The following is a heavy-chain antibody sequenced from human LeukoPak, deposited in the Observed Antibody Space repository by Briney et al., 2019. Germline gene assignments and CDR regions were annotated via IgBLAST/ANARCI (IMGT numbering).Heavy chain of an antibody. Sequence: GGSLRLSCAASGFTFSSYAMSWVRQAPGKGLEWVSAISGSGGSTYYADSVKGRFTISRYNSKNTLYLQMNSLRAEDTAVYYCANYYDSSVYYFPFDYWSQGTLVTVSS. CDR1: GFTFSSYA. CDR3: ANYYDSSVYYFPFDY. CDR2: ISGSGGST. D-gene: IGHD3-22*01. V-gene: IGHV3-23*01. J-gene: IGHJ4*02.